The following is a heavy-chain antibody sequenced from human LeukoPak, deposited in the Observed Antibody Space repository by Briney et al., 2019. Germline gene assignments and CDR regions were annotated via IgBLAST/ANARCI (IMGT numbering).Heavy chain of an antibody. J-gene: IGHJ5*02. Sequence: SETLSLTCTVSGGSISSGDYYWSWIRQPPGKGLEWIGSIYYSGSTYYNPSLKSRVTISVDTSKNQFSLKLSSVTAADTAVYYCARHWYYYDSSGYPRWHNWFDPWGQGTLVTVSS. CDR3: ARHWYYYDSSGYPRWHNWFDP. CDR1: GGSISSGDYY. CDR2: IYYSGST. V-gene: IGHV4-39*01. D-gene: IGHD3-22*01.